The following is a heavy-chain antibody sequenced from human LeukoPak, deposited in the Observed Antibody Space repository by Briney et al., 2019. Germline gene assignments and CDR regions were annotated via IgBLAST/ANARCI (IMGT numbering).Heavy chain of an antibody. J-gene: IGHJ4*02. D-gene: IGHD3-22*01. CDR1: GGSISSGSYY. CDR3: ARFSSYYDSSGYSRYYFDY. V-gene: IGHV4-61*02. Sequence: SQTLSLTCTVSGGSISSGSYYWSWIRQPAGKGLEWIGRIYTSGSTNYHPSLKSRVTISVDTSKNQFPLKMSSVTAADTAVYYCARFSSYYDSSGYSRYYFDYWGQGTPVTVSS. CDR2: IYTSGST.